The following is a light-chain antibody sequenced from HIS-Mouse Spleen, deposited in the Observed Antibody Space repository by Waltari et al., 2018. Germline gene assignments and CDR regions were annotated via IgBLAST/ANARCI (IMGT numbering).Light chain of an antibody. CDR2: DVS. CDR3: SSYTSSSTLV. V-gene: IGLV2-14*03. J-gene: IGLJ2*01. Sequence: QSALTQPASVSGSPGQSITISCTGPSSDVGGYNDVPWYQQHPGKAPNLMVYDVSNRPSGVSNRFSGSKSGNTASLTISGLQAEDEADYYCSSYTSSSTLVFGGGTKLTVL. CDR1: SSDVGGYND.